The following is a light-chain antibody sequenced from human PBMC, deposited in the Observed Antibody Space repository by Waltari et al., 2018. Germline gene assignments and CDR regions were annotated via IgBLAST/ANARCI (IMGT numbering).Light chain of an antibody. J-gene: IGLJ3*02. V-gene: IGLV2-23*03. Sequence: QSALTQPASVAGSPGQSITIPCTGTSSDVGTYNLVSWYQQHPGKGPKLMIYEGNKRPSWVSNRFSGSKSGNTASLTISGLQGEDEADYHCCSYAGSNTFVVFGGGTKLTVL. CDR1: SSDVGTYNL. CDR3: CSYAGSNTFVV. CDR2: EGN.